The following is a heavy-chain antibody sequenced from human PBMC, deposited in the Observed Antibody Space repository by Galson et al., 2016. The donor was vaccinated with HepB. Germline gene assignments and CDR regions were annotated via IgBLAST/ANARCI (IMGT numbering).Heavy chain of an antibody. CDR1: GDSVSGNSVA. CDR2: TFYRSEWYN. CDR3: ASFRDYYYGMDV. V-gene: IGHV6-1*01. Sequence: CAISGDSVSGNSVAWNWIRQSPSRDLEWLGRTFYRSEWYNEYAVSVKSRITITPDTSKNQFSLQLNSVTPEDTAVYYCASFRDYYYGMDVWGQGTTVSVSS. J-gene: IGHJ6*02.